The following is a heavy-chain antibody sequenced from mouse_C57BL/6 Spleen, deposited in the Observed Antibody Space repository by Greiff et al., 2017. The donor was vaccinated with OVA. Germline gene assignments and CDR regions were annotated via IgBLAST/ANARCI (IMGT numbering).Heavy chain of an antibody. J-gene: IGHJ4*01. CDR2: ISYDGSN. CDR3: ARLFPYGSSPYAMDY. Sequence: EVQLQESGPGLVKPSQSLSLTCSVTGYSITSGYYWNWIRQFPGNKLEWMGYISYDGSNNYNPSLKNRISITRDTSKNQFFLKLNSVTTEDTATYYCARLFPYGSSPYAMDYWGQGTSVTVSS. V-gene: IGHV3-6*01. D-gene: IGHD1-1*01. CDR1: GYSITSGYY.